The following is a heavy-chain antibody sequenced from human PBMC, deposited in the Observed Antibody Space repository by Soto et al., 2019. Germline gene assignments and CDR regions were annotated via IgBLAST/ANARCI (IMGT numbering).Heavy chain of an antibody. CDR3: VTLRGGGGY. D-gene: IGHD3-10*01. CDR1: GFTVSNNY. Sequence: EVQLVESGGGLIQPGGSLRLSCAVSGFTVSNNYMSWVRQAPGKGLEGVSVIYSGGYTAYGDSVKGRFTISRDNSKKTQYLQRKSRGAPAPAVCYWVTLRGGGGYWGQGTLVTVSS. V-gene: IGHV3-53*01. J-gene: IGHJ4*02. CDR2: IYSGGYT.